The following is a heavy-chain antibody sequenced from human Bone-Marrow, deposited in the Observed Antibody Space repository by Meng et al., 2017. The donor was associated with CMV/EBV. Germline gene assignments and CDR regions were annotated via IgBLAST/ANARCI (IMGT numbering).Heavy chain of an antibody. J-gene: IGHJ4*02. D-gene: IGHD1-26*01. CDR2: IRYDGTNK. CDR3: ASRPIVGGGLEY. Sequence: GESLKISCAASGFTFSSYGMHWVRQAPGKGLEWVAVIRYDGTNKYYPDSVKGRFTISRDNSKNTLYLQMNSLRPEDTAVYYCASRPIVGGGLEYWGQGTLVTVSS. V-gene: IGHV3-30*02. CDR1: GFTFSSYG.